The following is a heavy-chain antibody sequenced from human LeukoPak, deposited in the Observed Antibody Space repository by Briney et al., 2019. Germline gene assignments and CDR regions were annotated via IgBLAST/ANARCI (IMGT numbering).Heavy chain of an antibody. CDR3: AREGGDAFDI. V-gene: IGHV1-46*01. Sequence: GASVKVSCKTSGYTFTDFNLHWVRQAPGQRLEWMGIIKPSGGDTSYAQTFQGRVFMTRDTSTSTVYMELSSLKSEDTAVYYCAREGGDAFDIWGQGTMVTVSS. CDR2: IKPSGGDT. CDR1: GYTFTDFN. D-gene: IGHD3-16*01. J-gene: IGHJ3*02.